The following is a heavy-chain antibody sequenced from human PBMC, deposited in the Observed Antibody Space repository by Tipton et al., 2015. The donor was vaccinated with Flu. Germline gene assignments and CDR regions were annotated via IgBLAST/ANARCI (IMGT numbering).Heavy chain of an antibody. J-gene: IGHJ3*02. CDR2: IYYSGST. CDR3: ARGRVTYYYDSSGFLESDAFDI. CDR1: GGSISSYY. Sequence: TLSLTCTVSGGSISSYYWSWIRQPPGKGLEWIGYIYYSGSTNYNPSLKSRVTISVATSKNQFSLKLSSVTAADTAVYYCARGRVTYYYDSSGFLESDAFDIWGQGTMVTVSS. V-gene: IGHV4-59*01. D-gene: IGHD3-22*01.